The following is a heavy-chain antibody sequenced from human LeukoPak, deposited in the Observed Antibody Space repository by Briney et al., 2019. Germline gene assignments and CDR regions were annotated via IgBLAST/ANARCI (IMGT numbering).Heavy chain of an antibody. CDR1: GYTFTGYY. Sequence: GASVKVSCKASGYTFTGYYMHWVRQAPGQGLEWMGRINPNSGGTNYAQKFQGRATMTRDTSISTAYMELSRLRSDDTAVYYCARDRWDYYDSSGPFDYWGQGTLVTVSS. V-gene: IGHV1-2*06. D-gene: IGHD3-22*01. CDR3: ARDRWDYYDSSGPFDY. J-gene: IGHJ4*02. CDR2: INPNSGGT.